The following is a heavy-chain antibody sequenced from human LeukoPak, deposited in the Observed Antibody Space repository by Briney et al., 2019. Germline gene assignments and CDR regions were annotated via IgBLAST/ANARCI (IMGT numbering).Heavy chain of an antibody. D-gene: IGHD5-12*01. CDR3: ARSRTYSGYVPLYFDY. Sequence: SETLSLTCTVSGGSISSYYWSWIRQPPGKGLEWIGYVYYSGSTNYNPSLKSRVTISVDTTKNQFSLKLSSVTAADTAVYYCARSRTYSGYVPLYFDYWGQGTLVTVSS. CDR1: GGSISSYY. CDR2: VYYSGST. V-gene: IGHV4-59*01. J-gene: IGHJ4*02.